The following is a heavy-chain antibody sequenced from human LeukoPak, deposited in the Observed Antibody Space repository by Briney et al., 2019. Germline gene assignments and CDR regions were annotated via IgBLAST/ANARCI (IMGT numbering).Heavy chain of an antibody. D-gene: IGHD3-3*01. Sequence: GESLKISCKGSGYTFSSYWIGWVRQMPGKGLEWMGIIYPGDSDTRYSPSLQGQVTISVDTSIGAAYLQWSSLKASDTAIYYCARQNDFRLDYWGQGTLVTVSS. CDR1: GYTFSSYW. CDR2: IYPGDSDT. CDR3: ARQNDFRLDY. J-gene: IGHJ4*02. V-gene: IGHV5-51*01.